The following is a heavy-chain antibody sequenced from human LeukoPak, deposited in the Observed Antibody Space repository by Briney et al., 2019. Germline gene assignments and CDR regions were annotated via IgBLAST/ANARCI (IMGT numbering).Heavy chain of an antibody. CDR2: ISSSSSYI. CDR1: GFTFSSYS. D-gene: IGHD3-3*01. CDR3: ARMMSGYSTTYPADY. Sequence: GGSLRLSCAASGFTFSSYSMNWVRQAPGKGLEWVSSISSSSSYIYYADSVKGRFTISRDNAKNSLYLQMNSLRAEDTAVYYCARMMSGYSTTYPADYWGQGTLVTVSS. J-gene: IGHJ4*02. V-gene: IGHV3-21*04.